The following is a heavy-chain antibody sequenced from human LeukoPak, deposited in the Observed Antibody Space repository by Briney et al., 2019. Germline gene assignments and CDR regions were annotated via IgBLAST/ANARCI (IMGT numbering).Heavy chain of an antibody. CDR1: GFTFSSYS. CDR3: ARVGIAAAQYYYGMDV. V-gene: IGHV3-21*01. CDR2: ISSSSSYI. J-gene: IGHJ6*02. Sequence: RQSLRLSCAASGFTFSSYSMNWVRQAPGRGLEWVSSISSSSSYIYYADSVKGRFTISRDNAKNSLYLQMNSLRAEDTAVYYCARVGIAAAQYYYGMDVWGQGTTVTVSS. D-gene: IGHD6-13*01.